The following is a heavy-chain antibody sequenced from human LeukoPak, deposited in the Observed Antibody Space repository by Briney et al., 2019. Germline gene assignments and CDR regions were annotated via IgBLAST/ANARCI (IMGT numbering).Heavy chain of an antibody. V-gene: IGHV1-69*04. CDR1: GGTFSSYA. CDR2: IIPILGIA. CDR3: ARNSVYCTNGVCFRYLDY. J-gene: IGHJ4*02. D-gene: IGHD2-8*01. Sequence: ASVKVSCKASGGTFSSYAISWVRQAPGQGLEWMGRIIPILGIANYAQKFQGRVTITADKSTSTAYMELSSLRAEDTAVYYCARNSVYCTNGVCFRYLDYWGQGTLVTVSS.